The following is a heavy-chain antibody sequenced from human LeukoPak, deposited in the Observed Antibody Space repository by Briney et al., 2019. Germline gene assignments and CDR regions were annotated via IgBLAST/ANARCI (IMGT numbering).Heavy chain of an antibody. CDR3: ARGGSYLSAFDI. D-gene: IGHD1-26*01. V-gene: IGHV3-53*01. Sequence: GGSLRLSCAASGFTVSSNYMSWVRQAPGKGLEGVSIIYSGGSTFYSDAVKGRFTISRDNSKNTLHLQRNSLRAEDTAVYYCARGGSYLSAFDIWGQGTMVTVSS. CDR2: IYSGGST. CDR1: GFTVSSNY. J-gene: IGHJ3*02.